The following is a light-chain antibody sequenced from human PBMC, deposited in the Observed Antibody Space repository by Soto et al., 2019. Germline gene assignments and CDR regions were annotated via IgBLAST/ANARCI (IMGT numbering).Light chain of an antibody. CDR2: GAS. Sequence: EILMTQSPATLSVSPGERATLSCRASQSVSSTLAWYQQKPGQAPMLLIYGASTRATDIPARFSGSGSGTEFTLTISSLQSEDFAVYYCQQYYSWPRTFGQGTKVEIK. V-gene: IGKV3-15*01. J-gene: IGKJ1*01. CDR3: QQYYSWPRT. CDR1: QSVSST.